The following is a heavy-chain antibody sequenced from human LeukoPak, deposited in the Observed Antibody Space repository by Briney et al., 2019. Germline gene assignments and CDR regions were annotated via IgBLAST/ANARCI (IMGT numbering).Heavy chain of an antibody. CDR1: GFTFSSYG. CDR3: ARHLLWFGELSGGFDY. V-gene: IGHV3-23*01. Sequence: GGSLRLSCAASGFTFSSYGMSWVRQAPGKGLEWVSGISSSGGSTYYADSVKGRFTISRDNSRNTLYLQMNSLRAEDTAVYYCARHLLWFGELSGGFDYWGQGTLVTVSS. CDR2: ISSSGGST. D-gene: IGHD3-10*01. J-gene: IGHJ4*02.